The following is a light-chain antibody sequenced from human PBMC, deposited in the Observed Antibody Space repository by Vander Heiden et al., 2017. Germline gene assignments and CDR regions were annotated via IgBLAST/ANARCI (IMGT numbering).Light chain of an antibody. CDR2: GAS. CDR3: QQYGSSPPLT. J-gene: IGKJ4*01. CDR1: QSVSSSN. V-gene: IGKV3-20*01. Sequence: EIVLTQSPGTLSLSQGERATLSCRASQSVSSSNLAWYQQKPGQAPRLLIYGASSRATGIPDRFSGSGYGTDFTLTISRREPEDFAVYFCQQYGSSPPLTFGGGTKVEIK.